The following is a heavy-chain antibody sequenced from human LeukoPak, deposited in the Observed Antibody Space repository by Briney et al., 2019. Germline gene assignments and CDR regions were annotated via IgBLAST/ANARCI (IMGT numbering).Heavy chain of an antibody. CDR2: IYDSGYT. V-gene: IGHV4-59*08. D-gene: IGHD6-13*01. CDR3: ARHLDIAASGTFDY. Sequence: SETLSLTCTVSGASIRTYHWSWFRQSPGKGLEWTASIYDSGYTNYSPSLKSRTTISVDTSNNQFSLRLTSVTAADTAVYYCARHLDIAASGTFDYWGQGTLVTVSS. CDR1: GASIRTYH. J-gene: IGHJ4*02.